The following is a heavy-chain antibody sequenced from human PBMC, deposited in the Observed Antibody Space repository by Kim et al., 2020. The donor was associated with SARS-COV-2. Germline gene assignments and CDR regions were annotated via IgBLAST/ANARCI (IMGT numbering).Heavy chain of an antibody. CDR3: AKILGYSYGDFDY. J-gene: IGHJ4*02. Sequence: KGRFTSSRDNSKTTLYLQMNSLRAEDTAVYYCAKILGYSYGDFDYWGQGTLVTVSS. V-gene: IGHV3-30*02. D-gene: IGHD5-18*01.